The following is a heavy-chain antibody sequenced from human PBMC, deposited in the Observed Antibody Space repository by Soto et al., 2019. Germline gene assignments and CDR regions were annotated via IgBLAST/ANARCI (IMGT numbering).Heavy chain of an antibody. CDR2: IYYSGPT. J-gene: IGHJ4*02. D-gene: IGHD4-4*01. CDR3: ARGYSHYAH. V-gene: IGHV4-61*01. Sequence: PSETLSLTCTVSGGSVSRDSNFWSWIRQPPGKGLEWIGYIYYSGPTRYNPSLESRVTISIDSSKNQVSLNLTSVTAADTAVYYRARGYSHYAHWGRGTLVTVSS. CDR1: GGSVSRDSNF.